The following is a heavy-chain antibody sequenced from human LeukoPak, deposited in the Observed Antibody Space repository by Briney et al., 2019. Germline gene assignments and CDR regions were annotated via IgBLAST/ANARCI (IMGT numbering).Heavy chain of an antibody. CDR3: ARTEGSGCHDH. CDR1: GGSISSNF. Sequence: SETLSLTCTVSGGSISSNFWSWFRQPPGKGLEWIGYIYNSGNTNYNTNYNPSLKSRVTISADTSKNQFSLKMNSVTAADMAVYYCARTEGSGCHDHWGQGTLVTVSS. D-gene: IGHD3-22*01. J-gene: IGHJ5*02. V-gene: IGHV4-59*01. CDR2: IYNSGNTNYNT.